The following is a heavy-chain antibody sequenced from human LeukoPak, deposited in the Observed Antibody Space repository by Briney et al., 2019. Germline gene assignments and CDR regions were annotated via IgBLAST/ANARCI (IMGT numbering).Heavy chain of an antibody. CDR3: TREGSTYGYHSFDT. J-gene: IGHJ3*02. D-gene: IGHD5-18*01. V-gene: IGHV3-64*04. CDR2: ISSNGGST. Sequence: GGSLRLSCSASGFTFSSYAMHWVRQAPGKGLEYVSAISSNGGSTYYADSVKGRFTISRDNSKNTLYLQMNSLKDEDTAVYYCTREGSTYGYHSFDTWGQGTMVTASS. CDR1: GFTFSSYA.